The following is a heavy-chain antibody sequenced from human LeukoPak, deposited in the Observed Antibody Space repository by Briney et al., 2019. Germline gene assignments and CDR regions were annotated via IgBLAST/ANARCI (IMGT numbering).Heavy chain of an antibody. CDR1: GYTFTSYG. Sequence: ASVKVSCKATGYTFTSYGISWVRQAPGQGLEWMGWISAYNGNTNYAQKLQGRVTMTTDTSTSTAYMELRSLRSDDTAVYFCSRGGATPGYNWFDPWGQGTLVTVSS. CDR3: SRGGATPGYNWFDP. D-gene: IGHD1-26*01. V-gene: IGHV1-18*01. J-gene: IGHJ5*02. CDR2: ISAYNGNT.